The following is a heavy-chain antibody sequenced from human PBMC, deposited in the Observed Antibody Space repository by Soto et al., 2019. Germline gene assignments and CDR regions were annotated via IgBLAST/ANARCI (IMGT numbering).Heavy chain of an antibody. Sequence: QVQLQESGPGLVKPSETLSLTCTVSNGSISNFYWNWIRQSAGKGLEGIGRIHGSGSATYNPSLRSRVTMSVDTSKNQFSLKVNSVTGADTAVYYCARSSHKESWFDPWGQGTLVTVSS. D-gene: IGHD6-13*01. V-gene: IGHV4-4*07. CDR2: IHGSGSA. CDR3: ARSSHKESWFDP. J-gene: IGHJ5*02. CDR1: NGSISNFY.